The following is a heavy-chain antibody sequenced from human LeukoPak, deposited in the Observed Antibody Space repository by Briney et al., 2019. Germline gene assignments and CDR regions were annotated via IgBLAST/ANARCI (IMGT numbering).Heavy chain of an antibody. Sequence: SETLSLTCTVSGGSISSGGYYWSWIRQHPGKGLEWIGYIYYSGSTYYDPSLKSRVTISVDTSKNQFSLKLSSVTAADTAVYYCAREKPNYCSSTSCYTPENWFDPWGQGTLVTVSS. CDR3: AREKPNYCSSTSCYTPENWFDP. J-gene: IGHJ5*02. V-gene: IGHV4-31*03. CDR2: IYYSGST. D-gene: IGHD2-2*02. CDR1: GGSISSGGYY.